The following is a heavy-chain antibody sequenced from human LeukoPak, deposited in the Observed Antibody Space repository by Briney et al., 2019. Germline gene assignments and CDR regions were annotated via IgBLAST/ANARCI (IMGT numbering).Heavy chain of an antibody. J-gene: IGHJ4*02. V-gene: IGHV3-33*01. CDR1: GLRFRNYG. CDR2: IYYDGSNQ. CDR3: ATDRNSGKYYDY. Sequence: GGSLRLSCVVSGLRFRNYGMHWVRQAPGKGLEWVAVIYYDGSNQYYADSVKGRFTVSRDNTKNTLYLQMDSLRAEDTAVYYCATDRNSGKYYDYWGQGTLVTVSS. D-gene: IGHD1-26*01.